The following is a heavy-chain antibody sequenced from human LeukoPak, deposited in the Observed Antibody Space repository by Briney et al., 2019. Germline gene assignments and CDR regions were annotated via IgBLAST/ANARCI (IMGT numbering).Heavy chain of an antibody. CDR3: ATRFYGGSYYFFDY. Sequence: PSETLSLTCAVYGGSFSGYYWSWIRQPPGKGLEWIGEINHSGSTNYNPSLKSRVTISVDTSKNQFSLKLSSVTAADTAAYYCATRFYGGSYYFFDYWGQGTLVTVSS. J-gene: IGHJ4*02. V-gene: IGHV4-34*01. CDR2: INHSGST. CDR1: GGSFSGYY. D-gene: IGHD1-26*01.